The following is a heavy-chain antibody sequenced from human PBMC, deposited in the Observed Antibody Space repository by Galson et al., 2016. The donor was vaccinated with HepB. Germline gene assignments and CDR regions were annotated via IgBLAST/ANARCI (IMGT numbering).Heavy chain of an antibody. Sequence: SLRLSCAASGFTFTFYAMTWVRQAPGKGLEWVSTIRGSGYNTYYADSVKGRFTISRDNSKNTLYLQMNSLRAEDTAVYYCAKSQPGYSSGWYTLPIDAFDIGGQGTMVTVSS. CDR1: GFTFTFYA. D-gene: IGHD6-19*01. V-gene: IGHV3-23*01. J-gene: IGHJ3*02. CDR3: AKSQPGYSSGWYTLPIDAFDI. CDR2: IRGSGYNT.